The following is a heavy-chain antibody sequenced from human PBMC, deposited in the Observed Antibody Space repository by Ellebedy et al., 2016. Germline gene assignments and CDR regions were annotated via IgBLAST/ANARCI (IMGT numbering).Heavy chain of an antibody. CDR2: ISGSGGGA. D-gene: IGHD2-2*01. V-gene: IGHV3-23*01. Sequence: GGSLRLXCAASGFIFSNYAMSWVRQAPGKGLEWVSAISGSGGGAYYADSVKGRFTISRDNSKNTMYLQMNSLRAEDTAVYYCARDFAPAAMMARWFDPWGQGTLVTVSS. CDR3: ARDFAPAAMMARWFDP. J-gene: IGHJ5*02. CDR1: GFIFSNYA.